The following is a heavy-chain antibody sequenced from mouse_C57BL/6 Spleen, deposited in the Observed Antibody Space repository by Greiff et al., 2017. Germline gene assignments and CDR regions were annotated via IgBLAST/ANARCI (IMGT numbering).Heavy chain of an antibody. CDR2: ISDGGSYT. CDR3: ARVRYYGSSSWFAY. CDR1: GFTFSSYA. Sequence: EVQLVESGGGLVKPGGSLKLSCAASGFTFSSYAMSWVRQTPEKRLEWVATISDGGSYTYYPDNVKGRFTISRDNAKNNLYLQMSHLKSEDTAMYYCARVRYYGSSSWFAYWGQGTLVTVSA. J-gene: IGHJ3*01. V-gene: IGHV5-4*01. D-gene: IGHD1-1*01.